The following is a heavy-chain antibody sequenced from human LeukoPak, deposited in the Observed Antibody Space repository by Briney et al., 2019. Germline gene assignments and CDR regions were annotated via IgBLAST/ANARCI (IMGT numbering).Heavy chain of an antibody. CDR2: IYYSGST. CDR1: AGSISSGGYY. CDR3: ARGGPTRLYYYYMDV. Sequence: PSETLSLTCTVSAGSISSGGYYWSWIRQHPGKGLEWIGYIYYSGSTYYNPSLKSRVTISVDTSKNQFSLKLSSVTAADTAVYYCARGGPTRLYYYYMDVWGKGTTVTVSS. J-gene: IGHJ6*03. D-gene: IGHD5-24*01. V-gene: IGHV4-31*03.